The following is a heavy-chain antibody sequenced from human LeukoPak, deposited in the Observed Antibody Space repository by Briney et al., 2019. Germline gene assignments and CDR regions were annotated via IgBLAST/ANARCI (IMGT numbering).Heavy chain of an antibody. J-gene: IGHJ6*03. V-gene: IGHV3-11*01. Sequence: GGSLRLSCAASGFTFSDYYMSWIRQAPGKGLEWVSYISSSGSTIYYADSVKGRFTISRGNAKNSLYLQMNSLRAEDTAVYYCARDIGEAFVVVPAAKYPGHPYYYYYMDVWGKGTTVTVSS. D-gene: IGHD2-2*01. CDR2: ISSSGSTI. CDR1: GFTFSDYY. CDR3: ARDIGEAFVVVPAAKYPGHPYYYYYMDV.